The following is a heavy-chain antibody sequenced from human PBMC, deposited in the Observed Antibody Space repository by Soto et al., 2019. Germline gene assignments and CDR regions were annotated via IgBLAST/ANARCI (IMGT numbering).Heavy chain of an antibody. Sequence: QVQLVESGGGVVQPGRSLRLSCAASGFTFSSYGMHWVRQAPGKGLEWVAVIWYDGSNKYYADSVKGRFTISRDNSKYTLYLQMNSLRAEDTAVYYCARDRFRVGDYDFDYWGQGPLVTVSS. V-gene: IGHV3-33*01. J-gene: IGHJ4*02. CDR1: GFTFSSYG. D-gene: IGHD4-17*01. CDR2: IWYDGSNK. CDR3: ARDRFRVGDYDFDY.